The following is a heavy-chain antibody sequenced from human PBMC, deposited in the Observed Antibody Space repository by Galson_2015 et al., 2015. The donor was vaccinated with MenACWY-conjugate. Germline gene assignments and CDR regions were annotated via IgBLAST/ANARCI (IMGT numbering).Heavy chain of an antibody. CDR3: ARGRGMVATTRWFDP. J-gene: IGHJ5*02. D-gene: IGHD5-12*01. CDR1: GYTFTSYA. Sequence: SVKVSCKASGYTFTSYAMHWVRQAPGQRLEWMGWINAGNGNTKYSQKFQGRVTITRDTSASTAYMELSSLRSEDTAVYYCARGRGMVATTRWFDPWGQGTLVTVSS. CDR2: INAGNGNT. V-gene: IGHV1-3*01.